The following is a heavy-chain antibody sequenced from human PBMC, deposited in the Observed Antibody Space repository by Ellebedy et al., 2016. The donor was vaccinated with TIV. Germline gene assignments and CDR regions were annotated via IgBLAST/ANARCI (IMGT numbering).Heavy chain of an antibody. CDR1: GFTVSSNY. CDR2: IYSGGST. D-gene: IGHD4-17*01. CDR3: ARNIPVTILGY. Sequence: GESLKISCAASGFTVSSNYMSWVRQAPGKGLEWVSLIYSGGSTDYADSVKGRFSISRDNSKNTLYLQMNGLRAEDTAVYYCARNIPVTILGYWGQGTLVTVSS. J-gene: IGHJ4*02. V-gene: IGHV3-66*01.